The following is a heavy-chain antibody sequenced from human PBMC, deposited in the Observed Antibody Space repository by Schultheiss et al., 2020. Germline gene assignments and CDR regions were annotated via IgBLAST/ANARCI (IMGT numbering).Heavy chain of an antibody. CDR3: ARQSPSVLGWFDS. CDR1: GGFISSYY. J-gene: IGHJ5*01. V-gene: IGHV4-59*01. CDR2: IYYSGTT. Sequence: SETLSLTCTVSGGFISSYYWSWFRQPPGKGLEWMGYIYYSGTTNYNPSLKSRVTISVDTSKNQFSLKLSSVTAADTAVYYCARQSPSVLGWFDSCCQGTLVTVSS. D-gene: IGHD3-10*02.